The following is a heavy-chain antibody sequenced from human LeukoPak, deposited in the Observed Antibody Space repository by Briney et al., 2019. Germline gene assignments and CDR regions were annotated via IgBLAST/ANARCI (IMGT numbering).Heavy chain of an antibody. CDR2: IYYSGST. CDR1: GGSISSSSYY. CDR3: ARFNCSSTSCYTGRDAFDI. D-gene: IGHD2-2*02. V-gene: IGHV4-39*01. J-gene: IGHJ3*02. Sequence: SETLSLTCTVSGGSISSSSYYWGWIRQPPGKGLEWIGSIYYSGSTYYNPSLKSRVTISVDTSKNQFSLKLSSVTAADTAVYYCARFNCSSTSCYTGRDAFDIWGQGTMVTVSS.